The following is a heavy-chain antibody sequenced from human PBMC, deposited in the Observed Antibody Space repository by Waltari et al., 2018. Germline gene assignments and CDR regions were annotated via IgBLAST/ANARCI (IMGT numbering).Heavy chain of an antibody. D-gene: IGHD2-15*01. J-gene: IGHJ6*03. CDR3: HLLGRDIVLAGATPSYYSYMDV. CDR1: EYTVAEVS. V-gene: IGHV1-24*01. Sequence: QVQVVQSGAEAMKPGDSLKVACKVSEYTVAEVSIHCGRRPRGKGLEWIGRFDRGDGQTTSAPKFLGRLTMTEDTSTDTAYMELSSLRSEDTAVYYCHLLGRDIVLAGATPSYYSYMDVWGRGTSVTVSS. CDR2: FDRGDGQT.